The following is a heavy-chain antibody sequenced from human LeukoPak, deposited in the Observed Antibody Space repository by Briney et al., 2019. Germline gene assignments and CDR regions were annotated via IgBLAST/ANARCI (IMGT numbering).Heavy chain of an antibody. J-gene: IGHJ5*02. V-gene: IGHV1-2*02. D-gene: IGHD3-9*01. CDR1: VYTFTGYY. Sequence: ASVKVSCKASVYTFTGYYMHWVRQAPGQGLEWMGWINPNSGGTNYAQKFQGRVTMTRDTSISTAYMELSRLRSDDTAVYYCARGGLAGYYNWFDPWGQGTLVTVSS. CDR3: ARGGLAGYYNWFDP. CDR2: INPNSGGT.